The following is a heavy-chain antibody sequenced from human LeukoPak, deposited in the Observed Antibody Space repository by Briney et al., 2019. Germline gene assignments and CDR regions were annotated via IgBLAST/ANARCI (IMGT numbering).Heavy chain of an antibody. J-gene: IGHJ5*02. CDR1: GFTFSSYN. Sequence: GGSLRLSCAASGFTFSSYNINWVRQAPGKGLEWVSSISSSSSYIYYADSVKGRFTISRDNAKNSLYLQMNSLRAEDTAVYYCARDRSNIAASDGWFDPWGQGTWSPSPQ. D-gene: IGHD6-13*01. CDR3: ARDRSNIAASDGWFDP. V-gene: IGHV3-21*01. CDR2: ISSSSSYI.